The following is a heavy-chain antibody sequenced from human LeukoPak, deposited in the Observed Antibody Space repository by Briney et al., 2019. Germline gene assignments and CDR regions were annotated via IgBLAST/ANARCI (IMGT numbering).Heavy chain of an antibody. J-gene: IGHJ5*02. CDR1: GFTFSSYA. CDR2: ISGSGGST. Sequence: PGGSLRLSCAASGFTFSSYAMSWVRQAPGKGLDWVSAISGSGGSTYYADSVKGRFTISRDNSKNTLYLQMNSLRAEDTAVYYCAKDPGLWFGELWDNWFDPWGQGTLVTVSS. V-gene: IGHV3-23*01. CDR3: AKDPGLWFGELWDNWFDP. D-gene: IGHD3-10*01.